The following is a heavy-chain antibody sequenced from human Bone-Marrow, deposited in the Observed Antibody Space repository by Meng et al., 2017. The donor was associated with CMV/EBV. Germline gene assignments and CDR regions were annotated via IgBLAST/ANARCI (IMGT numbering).Heavy chain of an antibody. CDR1: GFTFSSYE. CDR3: ARDFRDFLHMTNSHTPFVY. V-gene: IGHV3-48*03. J-gene: IGHJ4*02. D-gene: IGHD2-21*02. CDR2: ISSSGSTI. Sequence: GGSLRLSCAASGFTFSSYEMNWVRQAPGKGLEWVSYISSSGSTIYYADSVKGRFTISRDNAKNSLYLQMNSLRAEDTAAYYCARDFRDFLHMTNSHTPFVYWGQGTLVTVSS.